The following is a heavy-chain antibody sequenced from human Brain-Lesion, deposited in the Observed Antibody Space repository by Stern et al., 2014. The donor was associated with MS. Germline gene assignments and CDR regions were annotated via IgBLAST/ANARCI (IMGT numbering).Heavy chain of an antibody. V-gene: IGHV1-24*01. Sequence: QVQLVQSGAEVKKPGASVKVSCKVSGYTLTELSMHWGRQAPRKGLEWMGGVDPEDSATIYAQKFQGRRTTTQETSTNTAYMELSSLRSEDTAVYYCATLSPGAGGNYYRHFDYWGQGTLVTVSS. D-gene: IGHD1-26*01. J-gene: IGHJ4*02. CDR1: GYTLTELS. CDR3: ATLSPGAGGNYYRHFDY. CDR2: VDPEDSAT.